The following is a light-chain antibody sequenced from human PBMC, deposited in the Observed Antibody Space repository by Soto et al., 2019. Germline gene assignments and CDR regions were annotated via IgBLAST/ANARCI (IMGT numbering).Light chain of an antibody. J-gene: IGKJ3*01. V-gene: IGKV3-20*01. CDR1: QSVSSIY. CDR2: GAS. Sequence: EIVLTQSPGTLSLSPGERATLSCGASQSVSSIYLAWYQQKPGQAPRLLIYGASSRATGIPDRFSGSGSGTDFTLTISRLEPEDYAVYYCQQYGSSPFTFGPGTKVDIK. CDR3: QQYGSSPFT.